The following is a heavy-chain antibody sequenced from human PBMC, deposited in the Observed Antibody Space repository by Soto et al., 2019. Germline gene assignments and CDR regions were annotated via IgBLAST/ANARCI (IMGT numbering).Heavy chain of an antibody. D-gene: IGHD6-13*01. J-gene: IGHJ4*02. Sequence: SETLSLTCRVSGGFLSGYYWSWVRQSPGKGLEWIGEINNGGSTIYNPSLESRATMSVDTSKNEFSLRLASVTAADTAVYYCARPGVAAAGNFDSWGQGTLVTVSS. CDR1: GGFLSGYY. CDR2: INNGGST. CDR3: ARPGVAAAGNFDS. V-gene: IGHV4-34*01.